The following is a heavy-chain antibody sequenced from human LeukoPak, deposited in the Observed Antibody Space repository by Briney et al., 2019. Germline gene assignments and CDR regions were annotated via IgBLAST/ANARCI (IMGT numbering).Heavy chain of an antibody. CDR3: ARRGSASRSGFNV. J-gene: IGHJ3*01. CDR1: GFTFSSYW. CDR2: INQPTSER. D-gene: IGHD3-3*01. Sequence: PGGSLRLSCAASGFTFSSYWMSWVRQAPGKGLGWVASINQPTSERYYVDSVKGRFTTSRDNAKNSLYLQMSSLRAEDTAVYYCARRGSASRSGFNVWGQGTMVTVSS. V-gene: IGHV3-7*01.